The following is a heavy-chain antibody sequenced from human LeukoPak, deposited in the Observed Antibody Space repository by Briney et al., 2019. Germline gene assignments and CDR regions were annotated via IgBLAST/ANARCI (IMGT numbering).Heavy chain of an antibody. Sequence: GSLRLSCAASGFTLSSYWMSWVRQAPGKGLEWVANIKQDGSEIYYVASVKGRFTISRDNAKNSLYLQMNSLRAEDTAVYYCARIAVAAFDYWGQGTLVTVSS. CDR3: ARIAVAAFDY. CDR1: GFTLSSYW. V-gene: IGHV3-7*03. D-gene: IGHD6-19*01. J-gene: IGHJ4*02. CDR2: IKQDGSEI.